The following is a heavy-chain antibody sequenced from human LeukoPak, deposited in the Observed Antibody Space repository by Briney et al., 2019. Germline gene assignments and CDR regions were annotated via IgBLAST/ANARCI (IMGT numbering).Heavy chain of an antibody. J-gene: IGHJ5*02. CDR1: GGSFSGYY. CDR3: ATGGYYGSGSRHEKINWFDP. V-gene: IGHV4-34*01. CDR2: INHSGST. D-gene: IGHD3-10*01. Sequence: SETLSLTCAVYGGSFSGYYWSWIRQPPGKGLEWIGEINHSGSTNYNPSLKSRVTKSVDTSKNQFSLKLSSVTAADTAVYYCATGGYYGSGSRHEKINWFDPWGQGTLVTVSS.